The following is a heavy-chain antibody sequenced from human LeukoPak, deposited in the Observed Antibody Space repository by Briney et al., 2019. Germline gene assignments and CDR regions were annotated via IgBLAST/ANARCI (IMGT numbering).Heavy chain of an antibody. J-gene: IGHJ6*03. CDR1: GGTVNSYT. CDR3: ARGSTVTMYNYYYYMDV. V-gene: IGHV1-69*05. CDR2: IIPIFGTA. D-gene: IGHD4-11*01. Sequence: ASVKVSCKASGGTVNSYTINWVRQAPGQGLEWMGGIIPIFGTANYAQKFRGRVTISTDESTNTAYMELSSLRSEDTAVYYCARGSTVTMYNYYYYMDVWGKGTTVTVSS.